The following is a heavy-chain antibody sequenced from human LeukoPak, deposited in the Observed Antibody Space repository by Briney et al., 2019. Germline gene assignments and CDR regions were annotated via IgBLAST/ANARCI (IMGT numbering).Heavy chain of an antibody. Sequence: SQTLSLTCTVSGGSISSGNYYWSWIRQPPGKGLERIGYIYYSGSTYYNPSLKSRVTISVDTSKNQFSPELSSVTAADTAVYYCARAIYCSGGSCYLGKYYYYYMDVWGKGTTVTVSS. CDR2: IYYSGST. V-gene: IGHV4-30-4*08. CDR3: ARAIYCSGGSCYLGKYYYYYMDV. CDR1: GGSISSGNYY. J-gene: IGHJ6*03. D-gene: IGHD2-15*01.